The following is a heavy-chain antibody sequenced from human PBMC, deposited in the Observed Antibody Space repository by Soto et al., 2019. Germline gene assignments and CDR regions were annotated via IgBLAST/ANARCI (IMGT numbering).Heavy chain of an antibody. D-gene: IGHD2-2*01. CDR3: ARGPAKQYQYFQH. CDR2: IYYSGST. Sequence: SETLSLTCTVSGGSISSGGYYWSWIRQHPGKGLEWIGYIYYSGSTYYNPSLKSRVTISVDTSKNQFSLKLSSVTAADTAVYYCARGPAKQYQYFQHWGQGTLLTVSS. J-gene: IGHJ1*01. V-gene: IGHV4-31*03. CDR1: GGSISSGGYY.